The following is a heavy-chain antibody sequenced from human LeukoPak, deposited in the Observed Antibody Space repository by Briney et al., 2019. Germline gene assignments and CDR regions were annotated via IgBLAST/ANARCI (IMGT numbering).Heavy chain of an antibody. Sequence: GGSLRLSCAASGFTLSDYYMSWFRQAPGKGLEWVSYITTSSYTKYADSVKGRFTISRDNAKNSLYLQMNSLRAEDTAVYYCARKSEGIQLWYFALWGRGTLVTVSS. CDR2: ITTSSYT. D-gene: IGHD1-1*01. J-gene: IGHJ2*01. V-gene: IGHV3-11*03. CDR3: ARKSEGIQLWYFAL. CDR1: GFTLSDYY.